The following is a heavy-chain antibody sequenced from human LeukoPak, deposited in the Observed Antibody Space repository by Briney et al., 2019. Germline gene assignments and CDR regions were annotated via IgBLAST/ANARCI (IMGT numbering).Heavy chain of an antibody. D-gene: IGHD6-13*01. CDR3: ARALTQQPGFFDY. Sequence: ASVKVSCKASGGTFSSYTISWVRQAPGQGLEWMGRIIPILGIANYAQKFQGRVTITADKSMSTAYMELSSLRSEDTAVYYCARALTQQPGFFDYWGQGTLVTVSS. CDR1: GGTFSSYT. V-gene: IGHV1-69*02. J-gene: IGHJ4*02. CDR2: IIPILGIA.